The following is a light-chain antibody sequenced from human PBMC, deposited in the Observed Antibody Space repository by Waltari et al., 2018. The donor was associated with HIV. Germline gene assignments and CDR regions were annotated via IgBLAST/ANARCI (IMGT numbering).Light chain of an antibody. CDR1: SSNIGSYY. V-gene: IGLV1-47*01. J-gene: IGLJ2*01. CDR2: SNN. CDR3: AAWTDSLRAVV. Sequence: QSVLTQPPSASGTPGQRVTISCSGDSSNIGSYYVYWFQQLPGTAPKLLLYSNNQGPTGVPDRVAGSKSGTSASLAISGLRSEDEAEYYCAAWTDSLRAVVFGGGTKLSVL.